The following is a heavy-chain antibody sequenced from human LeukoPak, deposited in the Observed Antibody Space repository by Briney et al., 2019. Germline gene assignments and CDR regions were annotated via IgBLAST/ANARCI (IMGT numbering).Heavy chain of an antibody. CDR2: IGTIGDT. CDR3: ARATVIGDVPVPGYMDV. Sequence: PRGSLSPSCAASGFSFSNYDMHWVRQVAGKGLEWVSSIGTIGDTFYPGSVKGRFTISRENAKNSLYLQMNSLRAGDTAVYYCARATVIGDVPVPGYMDVWGKGSTVSVSS. V-gene: IGHV3-13*01. J-gene: IGHJ6*03. D-gene: IGHD2-21*01. CDR1: GFSFSNYD.